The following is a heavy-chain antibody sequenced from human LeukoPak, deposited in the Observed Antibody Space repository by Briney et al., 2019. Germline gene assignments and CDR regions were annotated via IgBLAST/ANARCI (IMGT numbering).Heavy chain of an antibody. CDR1: GFTFSHYS. J-gene: IGHJ4*02. Sequence: GGSLRLSCVASGFTFSHYSMNWVRQAPGKGLEWVSGISGSGDNTYYADSVKGRFTISRDNSKNTLYVQVNSLGTEDTAAYYCAKGSYYDSSGSFYFDYWGQGTLVTVSS. CDR2: ISGSGDNT. CDR3: AKGSYYDSSGSFYFDY. D-gene: IGHD3-22*01. V-gene: IGHV3-23*01.